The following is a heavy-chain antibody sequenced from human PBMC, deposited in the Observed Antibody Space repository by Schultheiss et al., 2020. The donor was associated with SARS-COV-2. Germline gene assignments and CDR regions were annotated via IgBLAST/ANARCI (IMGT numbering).Heavy chain of an antibody. D-gene: IGHD6-19*01. CDR1: GYTFTGYY. V-gene: IGHV1-2*02. J-gene: IGHJ4*02. CDR2: INPNSGGT. Sequence: ASVKVSCKASGYTFTGYYMHWVRQAPGQGLEWMGWINPNSGGTNYAQKFQGRVTMTRDTSISTAYMELRSLRSDDTAVYYCARDHIAVANYFDYWGQGTLVTVSS. CDR3: ARDHIAVANYFDY.